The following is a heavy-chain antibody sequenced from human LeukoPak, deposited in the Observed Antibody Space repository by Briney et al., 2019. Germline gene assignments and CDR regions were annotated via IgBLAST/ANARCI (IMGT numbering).Heavy chain of an antibody. CDR3: ARANHFDWFKPTSIYFDY. Sequence: ASVKVSCKASGYTFTGYYMHWVRQAPGQGLEWMGWINPNSGGTNYAQKFQGWVTMTRDTSISTAYMELSRLRSDDTAVYHCARANHFDWFKPTSIYFDYWGQGTLVTVSS. V-gene: IGHV1-2*04. D-gene: IGHD3-9*01. CDR2: INPNSGGT. J-gene: IGHJ4*02. CDR1: GYTFTGYY.